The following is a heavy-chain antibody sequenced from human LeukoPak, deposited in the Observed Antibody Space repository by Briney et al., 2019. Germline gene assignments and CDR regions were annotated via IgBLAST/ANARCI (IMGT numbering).Heavy chain of an antibody. V-gene: IGHV3-74*01. D-gene: IGHD3-22*01. CDR2: INSDGINT. Sequence: PGGALRLSCAASGFTFSNYWMQWVGQAPGKGRVWVSRINSDGINTSYADSVKGRFTISRDNAKNTLNLQMHSLRAEDTAVYYCARDLGQYYDTSDNWFDPWGQGTLVTVSS. J-gene: IGHJ5*02. CDR1: GFTFSNYW. CDR3: ARDLGQYYDTSDNWFDP.